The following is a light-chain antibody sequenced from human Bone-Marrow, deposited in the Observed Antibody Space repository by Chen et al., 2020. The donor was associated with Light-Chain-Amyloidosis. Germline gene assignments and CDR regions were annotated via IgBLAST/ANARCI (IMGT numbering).Light chain of an antibody. CDR1: QSVLYSSNNKNY. CDR2: WAS. CDR3: QQYFRTPLT. Sequence: DIVMTQSPDSLAVSLGERATINCKSSQSVLYSSNNKNYLAWYQQKSGQPPKLLIYWASARESGVPDRFSGSGSGTDFTLTSGSLEAEDVAVYYCQQYFRTPLTFGGGTKVEIK. J-gene: IGKJ4*01. V-gene: IGKV4-1*01.